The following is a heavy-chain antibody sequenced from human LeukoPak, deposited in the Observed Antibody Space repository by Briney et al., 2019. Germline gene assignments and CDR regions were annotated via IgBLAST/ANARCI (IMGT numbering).Heavy chain of an antibody. D-gene: IGHD6-13*01. Sequence: GGSLRLSCAASGFTFSSYGMHWVRQAPGKGLEWVAFIRYDGSNKYYADSVKGRFTISTDNSKKTLYLQMNSLRAEDTAVYYCAKDGGIAAEHTLLPWYWGQGTLVTVSS. CDR2: IRYDGSNK. CDR3: AKDGGIAAEHTLLPWY. V-gene: IGHV3-30*02. J-gene: IGHJ4*02. CDR1: GFTFSSYG.